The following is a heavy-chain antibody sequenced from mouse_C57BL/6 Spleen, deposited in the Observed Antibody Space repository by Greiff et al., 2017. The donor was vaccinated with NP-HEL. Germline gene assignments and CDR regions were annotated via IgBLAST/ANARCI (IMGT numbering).Heavy chain of an antibody. Sequence: QVQLQQSGAELVRPGTSVKVSCKASGYAFTNYLIEWVKQRPGQGLEWIGVINPGSGGTNYNEKFKGKATLTADKSSSTAYMQLSSLTSEDSAVYFCARSVDSSGSDYWGKGTTLTVSS. J-gene: IGHJ2*01. CDR2: INPGSGGT. D-gene: IGHD3-2*02. CDR1: GYAFTNYL. CDR3: ARSVDSSGSDY. V-gene: IGHV1-54*01.